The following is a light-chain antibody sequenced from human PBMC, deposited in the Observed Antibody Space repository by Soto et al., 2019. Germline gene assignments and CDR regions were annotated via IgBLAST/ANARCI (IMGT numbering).Light chain of an antibody. CDR2: DVG. Sequence: QSALTQPASVSGSPGQSITISCTGTSNGIGSYNLVSWYQQHPGKAPKLIIYDVGDRPSGVSNRFSGSKSGNTASLTISGLQAEDEADYYCSSYTSTTTLAFGGGTKVTVL. CDR3: SSYTSTTTLA. V-gene: IGLV2-14*02. J-gene: IGLJ3*02. CDR1: SNGIGSYNL.